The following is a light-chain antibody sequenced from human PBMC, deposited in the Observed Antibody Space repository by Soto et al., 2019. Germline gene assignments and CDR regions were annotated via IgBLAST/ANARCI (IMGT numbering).Light chain of an antibody. CDR1: QDVSRF. CDR3: QQLNTYVFT. Sequence: DIPLTQSPSFLTASVGDRVTISCRVSQDVSRFLAWYQQKPGKAPNLLIYAASTLQSGVPSRFSGSGSGTEFTLTISSLQPEDFAAYYCQQLNTYVFTFGPGTKVDIK. J-gene: IGKJ3*01. V-gene: IGKV1-9*01. CDR2: AAS.